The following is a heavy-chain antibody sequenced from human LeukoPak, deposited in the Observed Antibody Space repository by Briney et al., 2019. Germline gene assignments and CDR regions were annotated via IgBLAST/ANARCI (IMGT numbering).Heavy chain of an antibody. CDR2: IYYSGST. CDR1: GGSFSGYY. V-gene: IGHV4-59*01. Sequence: PSETLSLTCAVYGGSFSGYYWSWIRQPPGKGLEWIGYIYYSGSTNYNPSLKSRVTISVDTSKNQFSLKLSSVTAADTAVYCCARALAVAGRFYFDYWGQGTLVTVSS. D-gene: IGHD6-19*01. CDR3: ARALAVAGRFYFDY. J-gene: IGHJ4*02.